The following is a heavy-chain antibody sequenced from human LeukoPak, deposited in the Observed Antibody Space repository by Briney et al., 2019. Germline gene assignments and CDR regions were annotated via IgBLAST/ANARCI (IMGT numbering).Heavy chain of an antibody. CDR1: GFTFSSYG. V-gene: IGHV3-30*18. D-gene: IGHD3-3*01. J-gene: IGHJ4*02. CDR3: AKDSDYDFWSGYSYYFDY. Sequence: GRSLRLSCAASGFTFSSYGMHWVRQAPGKGLEWVAVISYDGSNKYYADSVKGRFTISRDNSKNTLYLQMNSLRAEDTAVYYCAKDSDYDFWSGYSYYFDYWGQGTLVTVSS. CDR2: ISYDGSNK.